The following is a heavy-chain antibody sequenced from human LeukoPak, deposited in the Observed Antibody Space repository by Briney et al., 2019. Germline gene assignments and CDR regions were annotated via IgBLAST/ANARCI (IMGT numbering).Heavy chain of an antibody. CDR1: GGSISSGGYY. J-gene: IGHJ4*02. V-gene: IGHV4-31*03. CDR2: IYYSGST. Sequence: PSETLSLTCTVSGGSISSGGYYWSWIRQHPGKGLEWIGYIYYSGSTYYNPSLKSRVTISVDTSKNQFSLKLSSVTAADTAAYYCARGYSSSSPPSYWGQGTLVTVSS. D-gene: IGHD6-6*01. CDR3: ARGYSSSSPPSY.